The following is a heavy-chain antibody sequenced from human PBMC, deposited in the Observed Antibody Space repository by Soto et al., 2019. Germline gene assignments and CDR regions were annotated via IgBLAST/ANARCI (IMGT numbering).Heavy chain of an antibody. CDR1: SGSISSSNW. J-gene: IGHJ5*02. CDR2: VYQSGAT. D-gene: IGHD1-1*01. Sequence: SETLSLTCAVSSGSISSSNWWSWVRQPPGKGLEWIGEVYQSGATNYNPSLKSRVTISVDKSRNQFSLELTSVTAADTAFYYCAMRKQFNWNDIHRFDPWGQGTLVTVSS. V-gene: IGHV4-4*02. CDR3: AMRKQFNWNDIHRFDP.